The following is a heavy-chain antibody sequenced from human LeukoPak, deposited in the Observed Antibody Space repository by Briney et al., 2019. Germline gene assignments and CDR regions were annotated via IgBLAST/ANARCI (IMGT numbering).Heavy chain of an antibody. CDR2: INHSRST. D-gene: IGHD6-13*01. J-gene: IGHJ5*02. Sequence: SETLSLTCAVYGVSFSGYYWSWIRQPPGKGLEWIGEINHSRSTNYNPSLKSRVTISVDTSKNQFSLKLSSVTAADTAVYYCARGGHEANTYSSSWYSTWGQGTLVTVSS. V-gene: IGHV4-34*01. CDR1: GVSFSGYY. CDR3: ARGGHEANTYSSSWYST.